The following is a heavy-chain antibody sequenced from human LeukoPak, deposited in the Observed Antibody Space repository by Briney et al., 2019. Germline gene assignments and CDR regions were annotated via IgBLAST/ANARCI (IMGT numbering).Heavy chain of an antibody. CDR2: ISSAGTT. CDR3: ARDLEAANTYYFDY. Sequence: PGRSLRLSCAASVFTVSSRYMSWVRQAPGKGLEAGSIISSAGTTYDADSVKGRFTISRDNSKNTVYLQMNSLRDEDTAVYYCARDLEAANTYYFDYWGQGTMVTVSS. V-gene: IGHV3-66*01. CDR1: VFTVSSRY. J-gene: IGHJ4*02. D-gene: IGHD6-13*01.